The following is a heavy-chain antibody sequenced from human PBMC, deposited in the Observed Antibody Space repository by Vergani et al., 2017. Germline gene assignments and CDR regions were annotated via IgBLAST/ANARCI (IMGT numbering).Heavy chain of an antibody. D-gene: IGHD5-18*01. Sequence: QVQLQESGPGLVKPSETLSLICDVFDFISNGHYWGWIRQSPEKRLEWVESLYASGSTYYSPALKSRVAISINTSKNHVSLRLSSVTAANTAVYYCARHLRGYSYGVFDYWGQGREVTVSS. J-gene: IGHJ4*02. CDR3: ARHLRGYSYGVFDY. CDR2: LYASGST. CDR1: DFISNGHY. V-gene: IGHV4-38-2*01.